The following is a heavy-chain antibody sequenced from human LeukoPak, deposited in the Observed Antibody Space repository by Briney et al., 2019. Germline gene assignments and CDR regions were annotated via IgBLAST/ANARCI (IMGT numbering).Heavy chain of an antibody. V-gene: IGHV4-39*07. Sequence: PSETLSLTCTVSGGSISSSSYYWGWIRQPPGKGLEWIGSIYYSGSTNYNPSLKSRVTISVDTSKNQFSLKLSSVTAADTAVYYCARDTSGSYIDAFDIWGQGTMVTVSS. J-gene: IGHJ3*02. CDR1: GGSISSSSYY. CDR2: IYYSGST. D-gene: IGHD1-26*01. CDR3: ARDTSGSYIDAFDI.